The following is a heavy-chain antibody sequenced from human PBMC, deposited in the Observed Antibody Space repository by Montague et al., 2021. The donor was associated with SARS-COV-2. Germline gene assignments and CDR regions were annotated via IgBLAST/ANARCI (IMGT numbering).Heavy chain of an antibody. CDR1: GDSGAVDSPT. CDR2: THHRSKRYN. CDR3: ARTSASSDY. J-gene: IGHJ4*02. V-gene: IGHV6-1*01. D-gene: IGHD1-26*01. Sequence: CAISGDSGAVDSPTRNWDRQSPELDFEWHVMTHHRSKRYNDYAVSVKSRITINPDTSKNQISLQLNSVTPEDTAVYYCARTSASSDYWGQGTLVTVSS.